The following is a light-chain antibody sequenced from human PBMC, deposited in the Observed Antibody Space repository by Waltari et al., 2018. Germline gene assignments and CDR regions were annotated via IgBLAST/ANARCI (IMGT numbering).Light chain of an antibody. CDR2: GAS. Sequence: EIVLTPSPATLSLSPGARATLSCRASQSISTYLAWYQQKPGQTPRLLIYGASSRATGIPARFTGSGSGTDFTLTISSLEPEDFAVYYCQQRSRWPLTFGGGTKVEIK. V-gene: IGKV3-11*01. CDR3: QQRSRWPLT. J-gene: IGKJ4*01. CDR1: QSISTY.